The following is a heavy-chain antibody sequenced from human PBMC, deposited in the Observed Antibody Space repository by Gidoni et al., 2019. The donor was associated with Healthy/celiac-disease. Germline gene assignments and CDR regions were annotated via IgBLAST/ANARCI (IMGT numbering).Heavy chain of an antibody. CDR3: AKEFRGISPHFDY. D-gene: IGHD3-16*01. CDR2: ISYDGSNK. V-gene: IGHV3-30*18. Sequence: QVQLVESGGGVVQPGRSLRLSCAASGFTFSSYGMHWVSQAPGKGLEWVAVISYDGSNKYYADSVKGRFTIFRDNSKNTLYLQMNSLRAEDTAVYYCAKEFRGISPHFDYWGQGTLVTVSS. J-gene: IGHJ4*02. CDR1: GFTFSSYG.